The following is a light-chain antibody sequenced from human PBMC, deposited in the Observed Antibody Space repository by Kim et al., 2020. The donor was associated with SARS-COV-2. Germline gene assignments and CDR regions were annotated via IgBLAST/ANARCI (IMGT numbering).Light chain of an antibody. Sequence: AIQMTQSPSSLSASVGDRVTITCRSSQDIENDLSWYQQKPGQAPKLLIYAASSLQSGVPSRFSGSGSGTDFTLTISSLQPEDFATYYCLQDYKYPWTFGQGTKVDIK. CDR2: AAS. CDR3: LQDYKYPWT. J-gene: IGKJ1*01. V-gene: IGKV1-6*01. CDR1: QDIEND.